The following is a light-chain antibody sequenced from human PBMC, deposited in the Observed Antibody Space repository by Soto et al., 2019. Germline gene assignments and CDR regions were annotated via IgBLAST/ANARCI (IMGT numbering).Light chain of an antibody. V-gene: IGLV1-40*01. Sequence: QSVLTQPPSVSGAPGQTVTISCTGSSYNIGAGYDVHWYQQLPGTAPKLLIYGNSDRPSGVPDRFSGSKSGTSASLAITGLQAEDEADYYCQSYDSSRSGVVFDGGTKVTVL. CDR2: GNS. CDR1: SYNIGAGYD. J-gene: IGLJ2*01. CDR3: QSYDSSRSGVV.